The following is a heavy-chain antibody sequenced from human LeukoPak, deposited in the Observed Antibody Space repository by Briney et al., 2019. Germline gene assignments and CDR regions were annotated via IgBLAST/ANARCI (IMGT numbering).Heavy chain of an antibody. J-gene: IGHJ6*02. CDR2: INSVGSST. V-gene: IGHV3-74*01. Sequence: GGALRLSCAASGFTFSSYWMHWGRQAPGEGLVWGSRINSVGSSTSYADSVKGRFTISRDNAKNTLYLQMNSLRAEDTAVYYCASSGRDYGDYFGPIYYGMDVWGQGTTVTVSS. CDR1: GFTFSSYW. CDR3: ASSGRDYGDYFGPIYYGMDV. D-gene: IGHD4-17*01.